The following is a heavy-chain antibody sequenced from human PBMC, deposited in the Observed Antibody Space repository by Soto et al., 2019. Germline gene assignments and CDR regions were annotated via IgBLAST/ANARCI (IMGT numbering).Heavy chain of an antibody. Sequence: QVQLVQSGAEVKKPGSSVKVSCKASGGTLSSYVISWVRQAPGQGLEWMGGIIPVFGTVNYAQKFQGRVKVTADESTTTAYMELRSLRSEDAAVYYCARAQRIQLWASGMDVWGQGATGTVSS. CDR1: GGTLSSYV. CDR3: ARAQRIQLWASGMDV. J-gene: IGHJ6*02. D-gene: IGHD5-18*01. V-gene: IGHV1-69*01. CDR2: IIPVFGTV.